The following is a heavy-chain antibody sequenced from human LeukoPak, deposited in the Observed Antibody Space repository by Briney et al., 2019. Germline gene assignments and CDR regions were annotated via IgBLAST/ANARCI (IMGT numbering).Heavy chain of an antibody. Sequence: PGGSLRLSCAASGFTFSSYWMSWVRQAPGKGLEWVANIKQDGSEKYYVDSVKGRFTISRDNAKNSLYLQMNSLRAEDTAVYYCARWYYDSSGAPYFDYWGQGTLVTVSS. D-gene: IGHD3-22*01. V-gene: IGHV3-7*01. CDR1: GFTFSSYW. CDR3: ARWYYDSSGAPYFDY. J-gene: IGHJ4*02. CDR2: IKQDGSEK.